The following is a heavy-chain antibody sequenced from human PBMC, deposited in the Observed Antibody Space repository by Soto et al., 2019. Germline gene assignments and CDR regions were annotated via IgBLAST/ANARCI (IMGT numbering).Heavy chain of an antibody. J-gene: IGHJ6*02. Sequence: ASVKVSCKASGYTFTSYYMHWVRQAPGQGLGWMGIINPSGGSTSYAQKFQGRVTMTRDTSTSTVYMELSSLRSEDTAVYYCARDIRRYCTNGVCYGPYGMDVWGQGTTVTVSS. CDR1: GYTFTSYY. CDR2: INPSGGST. D-gene: IGHD2-8*01. CDR3: ARDIRRYCTNGVCYGPYGMDV. V-gene: IGHV1-46*01.